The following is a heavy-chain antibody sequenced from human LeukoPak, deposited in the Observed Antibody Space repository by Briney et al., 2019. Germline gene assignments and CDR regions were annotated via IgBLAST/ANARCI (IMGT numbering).Heavy chain of an antibody. CDR1: GFTFDDYA. Sequence: PGRSLRLSCAASGFTFDDYAMHWVRQAPGKGLEWVSGISWNSGSIGYADSVKGRFTISRDNAKNSLYLQMNSLRADDTAVYYCARGLARYCSGGSCYSDFDYWGQGTLVTVSS. D-gene: IGHD2-15*01. CDR3: ARGLARYCSGGSCYSDFDY. CDR2: ISWNSGSI. J-gene: IGHJ4*02. V-gene: IGHV3-9*01.